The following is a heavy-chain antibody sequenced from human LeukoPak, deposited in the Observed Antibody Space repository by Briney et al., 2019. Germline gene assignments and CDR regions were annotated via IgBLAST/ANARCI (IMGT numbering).Heavy chain of an antibody. J-gene: IGHJ1*01. Sequence: SETLSLTCAVYGGSFSGYYWSWIRQPPGKGLEWIGEINHSGSTNYNPSLKSRVTISVDTSKNQFSLKLSSVTAADTAAYYCARGRYSSSWSLPRVYFQHWGQGTLVTVSS. CDR1: GGSFSGYY. V-gene: IGHV4-34*01. D-gene: IGHD6-13*01. CDR2: INHSGST. CDR3: ARGRYSSSWSLPRVYFQH.